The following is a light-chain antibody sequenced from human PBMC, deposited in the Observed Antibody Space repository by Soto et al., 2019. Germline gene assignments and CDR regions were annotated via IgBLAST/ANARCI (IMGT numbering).Light chain of an antibody. J-gene: IGLJ2*01. V-gene: IGLV1-44*01. CDR3: AAWDDSLNEVV. CDR1: SSNIGSNT. CDR2: SNN. Sequence: QSVLTQPPSASGTPGQRVTISCSGSSSNIGSNTVNWYQQLPGTAPKLLIYSNNQRPSGVPDRFSGSKSGTSASLAISGLQSEDEADYYCAAWDDSLNEVVFGGGTQLPVL.